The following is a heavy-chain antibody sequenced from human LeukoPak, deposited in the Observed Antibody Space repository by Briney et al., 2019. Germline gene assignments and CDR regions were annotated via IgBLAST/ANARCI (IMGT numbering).Heavy chain of an antibody. CDR1: GFTFDDYA. Sequence: GRSLRLSCAASGFTFDDYAMPWVRQAPGKGLEWVSGISWNSGSIGYADSVKGRFTISRDNAKNSLYLQMNSLRAEDTALYYCAKAARGYSLVYYFDYWGQGTLVTVSS. CDR2: ISWNSGSI. J-gene: IGHJ4*02. D-gene: IGHD5-18*01. CDR3: AKAARGYSLVYYFDY. V-gene: IGHV3-9*01.